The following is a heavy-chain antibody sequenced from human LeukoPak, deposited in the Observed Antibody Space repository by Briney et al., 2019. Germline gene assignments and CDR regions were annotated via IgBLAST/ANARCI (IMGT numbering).Heavy chain of an antibody. J-gene: IGHJ4*02. CDR3: ARVSSSWYGDY. CDR2: ISSSGSTI. CDR1: GFTFSSYE. V-gene: IGHV3-48*03. D-gene: IGHD6-13*01. Sequence: GGSLRLSCAASGFTFSSYEMNWVRQAPGKGLEGVSYISSSGSTIYYADSVKGRFTISRDNAKNSLYLQMNSLRAEDTAVYYCARVSSSWYGDYWGQGTLVTVSS.